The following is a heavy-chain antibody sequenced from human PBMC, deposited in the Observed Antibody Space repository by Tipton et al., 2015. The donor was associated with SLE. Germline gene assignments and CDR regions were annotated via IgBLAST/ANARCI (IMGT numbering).Heavy chain of an antibody. CDR2: VYHSGST. J-gene: IGHJ3*02. V-gene: IGHV4-34*01. D-gene: IGHD5-24*01. CDR3: ARDPGRALHAFDI. Sequence: TLSLTCAVYGDSFSGYYWSWIRQPPGKGLEWIGEVYHSGSTNYNPSLKSRVTISVDTSKNQFSLKLSSVTAADTAVYYCARDPGRALHAFDIWGQGTMVTVSS. CDR1: GDSFSGYY.